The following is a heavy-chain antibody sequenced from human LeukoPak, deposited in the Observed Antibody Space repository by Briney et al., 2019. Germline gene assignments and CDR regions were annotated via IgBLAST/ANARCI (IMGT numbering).Heavy chain of an antibody. D-gene: IGHD4-23*01. CDR2: IYNSEIT. CDR3: ARGLRWNDY. Sequence: SETLSLTCTVSGGSISSSHWSWIRQPPGKGLEWIGYIYNSEITNYNASLKSRVTISVDTSKNQFSLNLLSVTPADTAVYYCARGLRWNDYWGQGTLVTVSS. V-gene: IGHV4-59*01. J-gene: IGHJ4*02. CDR1: GGSISSSH.